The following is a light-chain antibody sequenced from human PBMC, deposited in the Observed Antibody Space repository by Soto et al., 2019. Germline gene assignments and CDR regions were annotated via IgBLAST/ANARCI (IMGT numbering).Light chain of an antibody. CDR1: QSITSY. CDR3: QLSYTTPWT. V-gene: IGKV1-39*01. Sequence: DIQMTQSPSSLSASVGDLVTITCRSSQSITSYLNWYQQKPGKAPQLLIYAASSLQSGVPSRFSGSGSGTDFTLTISSLQPEDFANYFCQLSYTTPWTFGQGTKVEVK. J-gene: IGKJ1*01. CDR2: AAS.